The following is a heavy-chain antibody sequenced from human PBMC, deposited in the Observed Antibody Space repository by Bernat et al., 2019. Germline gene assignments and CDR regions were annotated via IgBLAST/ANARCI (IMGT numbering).Heavy chain of an antibody. CDR2: ISSSSSYI. V-gene: IGHV3-21*01. Sequence: EVQLVESGGGLVKPGGSLRLSCAASGFTFSSYSMNWVRQAPGKGLEWVSSISSSSSYIYYADSVKGRFTISRDNAKNSLYLQMNSLRAEDTAVYYCTRDMLWFLGHDYWGQGTLVTVSS. J-gene: IGHJ4*02. CDR3: TRDMLWFLGHDY. D-gene: IGHD3-10*01. CDR1: GFTFSSYS.